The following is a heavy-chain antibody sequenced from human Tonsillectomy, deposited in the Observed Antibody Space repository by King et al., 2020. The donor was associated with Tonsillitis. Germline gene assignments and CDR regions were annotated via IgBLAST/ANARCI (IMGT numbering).Heavy chain of an antibody. D-gene: IGHD1-26*01. CDR2: SSRSGSTI. V-gene: IGHV3-11*01. J-gene: IGHJ6*02. Sequence: VQLVESGGGLVKPGGSLRLSCAASGFTFSDYYMSWIRQAPGKGLEWVSYSSRSGSTIYYADSVKGRFTISRDNAKNSLYLQMNSLGAEDTAVYYCARTEIEWELLGAMDVWGQGTTVTVSS. CDR3: ARTEIEWELLGAMDV. CDR1: GFTFSDYY.